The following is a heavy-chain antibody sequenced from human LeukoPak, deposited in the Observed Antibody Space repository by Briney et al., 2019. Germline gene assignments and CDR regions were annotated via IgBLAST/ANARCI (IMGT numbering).Heavy chain of an antibody. J-gene: IGHJ6*03. Sequence: GESLKISCKASGYNFTKKWIGWVRQMPGKGLEWMGIIYPGDSDTRYSPSFQGQVTISADKSISTAYLQWSSLKASDTAMYYCARHIGLVVPYYYYMDVWGKGTTVTVS. V-gene: IGHV5-51*01. CDR1: GYNFTKKW. CDR2: IYPGDSDT. D-gene: IGHD6-6*01. CDR3: ARHIGLVVPYYYYMDV.